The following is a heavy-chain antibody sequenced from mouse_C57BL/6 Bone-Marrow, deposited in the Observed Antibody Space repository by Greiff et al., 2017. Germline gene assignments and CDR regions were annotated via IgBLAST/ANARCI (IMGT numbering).Heavy chain of an antibody. V-gene: IGHV10-1*01. CDR1: GFSFNTYA. CDR3: VRTYYYGSRDWYFDV. J-gene: IGHJ1*03. Sequence: EVKLMESGGGLVQPKGSLKLSCAASGFSFNTYAMNWVRQAPGKGLEWVARIRSKSNNYATYYADSVKDRFTISRDDSESMLYLQMNNLKTEDTAMYYCVRTYYYGSRDWYFDVWGTGTTVTVSS. D-gene: IGHD1-1*01. CDR2: IRSKSNNYAT.